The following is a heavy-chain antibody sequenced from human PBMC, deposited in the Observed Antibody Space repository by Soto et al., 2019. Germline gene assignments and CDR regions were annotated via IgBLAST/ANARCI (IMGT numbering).Heavy chain of an antibody. CDR2: ISYDGSNK. J-gene: IGHJ4*02. Sequence: QVQLVESGGGVVQPGRSLRLSCAASGFTFSSYGMHWVSQAPGKGLEWVAVISYDGSNKYYADSVKGRFTISRDNSKNTLYLQMNSLRAEDTAVYYCAKDALAYGSGSYTQFDYWGQGTLVTVSS. V-gene: IGHV3-30*18. CDR1: GFTFSSYG. D-gene: IGHD3-10*01. CDR3: AKDALAYGSGSYTQFDY.